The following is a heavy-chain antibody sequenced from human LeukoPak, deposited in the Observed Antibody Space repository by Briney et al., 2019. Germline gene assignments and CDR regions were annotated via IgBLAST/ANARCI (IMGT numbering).Heavy chain of an antibody. V-gene: IGHV3-30-3*01. CDR3: ARGRRDGYSPLDY. Sequence: QPGGSLRLSCAASGFTFSSYAMHWVRQAPGKGLEWVAVISYDGSNQYYADSVKGRFTISRDNSKNTLYLQMNSLRAEDTAVYYCARGRRDGYSPLDYWGQGTLVTVSS. CDR2: ISYDGSNQ. D-gene: IGHD5-24*01. J-gene: IGHJ4*02. CDR1: GFTFSSYA.